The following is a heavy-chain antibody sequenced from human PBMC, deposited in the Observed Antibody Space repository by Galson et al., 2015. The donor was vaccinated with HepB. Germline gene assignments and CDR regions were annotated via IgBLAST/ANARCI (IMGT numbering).Heavy chain of an antibody. Sequence: SLRLSCAASGFTVSSNYMSWVRQAPGKRLEWVSVIYSGGSTYYADSVKGRFTISRDNSKNTLYLQMNSLRAEDTAVYYCARDKEYYWGYFDLWGRGTLVTVSS. CDR2: IYSGGST. CDR1: GFTVSSNY. CDR3: ARDKEYYWGYFDL. J-gene: IGHJ2*01. D-gene: IGHD2/OR15-2a*01. V-gene: IGHV3-66*01.